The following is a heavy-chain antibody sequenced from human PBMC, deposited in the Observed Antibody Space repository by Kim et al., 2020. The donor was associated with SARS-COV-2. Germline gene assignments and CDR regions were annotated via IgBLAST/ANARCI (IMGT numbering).Heavy chain of an antibody. V-gene: IGHV1-18*01. CDR2: ISAYNGNT. CDR1: GYTFTSYG. D-gene: IGHD6-6*01. CDR3: ARVVIWLVRNYYYYYYMDV. Sequence: ASVKVSCKASGYTFTSYGISWVRQAPGQGLEWMGWISAYNGNTNYAQKLQGRVTMTTDTSTSTAYMELRSLRSDDTAVYYCARVVIWLVRNYYYYYYMDVWGKGTTVTVSS. J-gene: IGHJ6*03.